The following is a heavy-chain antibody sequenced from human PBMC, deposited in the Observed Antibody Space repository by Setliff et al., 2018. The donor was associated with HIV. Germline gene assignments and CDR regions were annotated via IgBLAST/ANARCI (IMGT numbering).Heavy chain of an antibody. CDR2: IYYSGTT. Sequence: PSETLSLTCTVSGASIGRRSDCWGWIRQPPGKGLEWIGSIYYSGTTYYNPSLKSRVAISVDTSKNQFSLKLSSVTAADTAVYYCARPRLRGSGAFDIWGQGTMVTVSS. D-gene: IGHD2-21*01. J-gene: IGHJ3*02. CDR3: ARPRLRGSGAFDI. V-gene: IGHV4-39*01. CDR1: GASIGRRSDC.